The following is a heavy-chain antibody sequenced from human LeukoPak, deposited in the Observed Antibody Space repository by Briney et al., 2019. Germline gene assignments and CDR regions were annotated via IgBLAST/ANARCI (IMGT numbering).Heavy chain of an antibody. CDR1: GFTFSSYA. CDR2: IYTSGST. V-gene: IGHV4-4*09. D-gene: IGHD3/OR15-3a*01. Sequence: PGGSLRLSCAASGFTFSSYAMSWVRQAPGKGLEWIGYIYTSGSTNYNPSLKSRVTISVDTSKNQFSLKLSSVTAADTAVYYCARHALPGLVINWFDPWGQGTLVTVSS. CDR3: ARHALPGLVINWFDP. J-gene: IGHJ5*02.